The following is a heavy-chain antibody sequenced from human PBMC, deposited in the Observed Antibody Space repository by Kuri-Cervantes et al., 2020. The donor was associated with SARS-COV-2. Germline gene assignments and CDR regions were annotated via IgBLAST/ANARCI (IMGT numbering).Heavy chain of an antibody. CDR2: INPSGGST. Sequence: ASVKVSCKASGYTFTSSYIHWVRQAPGQGLEWMGIINPSGGSTSYAQKFQGRVTMTRDTSTSTVYMELSSLRSEDTAVYYCARDYNSHPYLSDWWGQGSLVTVSS. CDR1: GYTFTSSY. J-gene: IGHJ4*02. V-gene: IGHV1-46*01. D-gene: IGHD2/OR15-2a*01. CDR3: ARDYNSHPYLSDW.